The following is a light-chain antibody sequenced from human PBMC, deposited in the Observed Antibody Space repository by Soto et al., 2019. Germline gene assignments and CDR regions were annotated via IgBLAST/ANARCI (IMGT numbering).Light chain of an antibody. CDR1: SSDVGGYKY. CDR2: EVS. V-gene: IGLV2-14*01. Sequence: QSALTQPASVSGSPGQSITISCTGTSSDVGGYKYVSWYQQHPGKVPKLMLYEVSNWPSGVSNRFSGSKSGNTASLTISGLQPEDEADYYCSSYTTSGTVFGGGTQLTVL. CDR3: SSYTTSGTV. J-gene: IGLJ7*01.